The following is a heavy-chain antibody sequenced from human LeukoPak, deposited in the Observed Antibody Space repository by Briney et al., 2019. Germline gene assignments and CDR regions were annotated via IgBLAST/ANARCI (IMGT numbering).Heavy chain of an antibody. CDR2: ISSSGSTI. V-gene: IGHV3-48*04. CDR1: GFTFSRFS. J-gene: IGHJ6*04. CDR3: AELGITMIGGV. D-gene: IGHD3-10*02. Sequence: GGSLRLSCAASGFTFSRFSMNWVRQAPGKGLEWVSSISSSGSTIYYADSVKGRFTISRDNAKNSLYLQMNGLRAEDTAVYYCAELGITMIGGVWGKGTTVTISS.